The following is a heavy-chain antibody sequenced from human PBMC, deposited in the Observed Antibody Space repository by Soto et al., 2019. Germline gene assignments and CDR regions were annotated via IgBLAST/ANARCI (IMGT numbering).Heavy chain of an antibody. V-gene: IGHV1-3*01. CDR1: GYNFTSYV. J-gene: IGHJ4*02. Sequence: ASVRISCPTSGYNFTSYVINWVRHAPGQGLEWMGWINPGNGNTKYSQQFQGRVIIDRDTSASTAYMELSSLRSEDTAVYYCARGGYFDSSNYLAYWGLGNLVTVSS. CDR2: INPGNGNT. CDR3: ARGGYFDSSNYLAY. D-gene: IGHD3-22*01.